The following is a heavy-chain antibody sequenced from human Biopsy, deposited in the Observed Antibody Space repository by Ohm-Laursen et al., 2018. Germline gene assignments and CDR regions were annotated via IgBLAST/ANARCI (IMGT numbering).Heavy chain of an antibody. Sequence: ASVKVSCKSSGYSFTSYYMHWMRQAPGQGLEWMGMINPSGSTTSYPQIFQCRVTMTRDTSKSTVYMELSSLRSADTAVYFCARNTGWYGDLYYFDYWGQGTLVAVSS. CDR2: INPSGSTT. CDR1: GYSFTSYY. J-gene: IGHJ4*02. V-gene: IGHV1-46*01. CDR3: ARNTGWYGDLYYFDY. D-gene: IGHD6-19*01.